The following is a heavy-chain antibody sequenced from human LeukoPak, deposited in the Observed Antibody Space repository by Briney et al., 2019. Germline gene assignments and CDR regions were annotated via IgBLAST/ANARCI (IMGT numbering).Heavy chain of an antibody. CDR3: AKNRGHCVDGVCHNYYYLDV. V-gene: IGHV3-23*01. CDR2: VSGSAGRT. J-gene: IGHJ6*03. Sequence: GGSLRLSCAASGFTFSSFAMTWVRQAPGKGLEWVSTVSGSAGRTDYADSVKGRFTISRDNLKNTLYLQMNGLRAEDTAVYYCAKNRGHCVDGVCHNYYYLDVWGRGTTVTVSS. D-gene: IGHD2-8*02. CDR1: GFTFSSFA.